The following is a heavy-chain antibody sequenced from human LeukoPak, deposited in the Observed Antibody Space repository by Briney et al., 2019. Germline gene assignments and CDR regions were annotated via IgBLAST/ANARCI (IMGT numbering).Heavy chain of an antibody. V-gene: IGHV3-49*03. D-gene: IGHD5-24*01. J-gene: IGHJ4*02. CDR3: TRGRGYNTEEGH. CDR1: GITFVDAT. CDR2: IRARSYGATT. Sequence: GGSLRLSCTVSGITFVDATCSWIRQAPGKGLEWVGFIRARSYGATTEYGPSVKGRFTISRDDSKSIAYLLMNSLKTEDTAMYFCTRGRGYNTEEGHWGQGTLVTVSS.